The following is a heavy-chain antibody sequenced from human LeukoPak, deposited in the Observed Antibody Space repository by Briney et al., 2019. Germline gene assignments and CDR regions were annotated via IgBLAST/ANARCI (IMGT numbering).Heavy chain of an antibody. J-gene: IGHJ4*02. CDR3: ARDPAFGALDY. D-gene: IGHD3-10*01. V-gene: IGHV3-7*01. CDR2: INGDGSVK. CDR1: GLTFRNTC. Sequence: PGGSLRLSCAASGLTFRNTCMPWVRQVPGKGLEWVANINGDGSVKYYVDSVKGRFAISKDNARNSLYLQMNSLRAEDTAIYYCARDPAFGALDYWGPGTHVTVSS.